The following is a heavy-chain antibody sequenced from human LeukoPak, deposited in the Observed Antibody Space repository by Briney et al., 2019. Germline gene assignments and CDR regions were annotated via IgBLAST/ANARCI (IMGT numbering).Heavy chain of an antibody. CDR1: GFTFSDYY. V-gene: IGHV3-11*05. CDR3: ARDPAAWDY. J-gene: IGHJ4*02. CDR2: ISRNSYT. Sequence: GGSLRLSCAASGFTFSDYYMSWIRQAPGKGLEWVSYISRNSYTNYADSVKGRFTISRDNAKNSLYLQMSSLRVEDTAVYYCARDPAAWDYWGQGTLVTVSS. D-gene: IGHD6-13*01.